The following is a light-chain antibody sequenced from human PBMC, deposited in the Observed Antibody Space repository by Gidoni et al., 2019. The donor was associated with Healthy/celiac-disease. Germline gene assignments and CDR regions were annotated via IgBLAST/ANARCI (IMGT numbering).Light chain of an antibody. CDR2: GAS. J-gene: IGKJ1*01. Sequence: EMVLTQSPGTLSLSPGAIATPSCRASQSVSSSYLAWYQQNPGQAPRLLIYGASSRATGIPDRFSGSGSGTDFTLTISRLEPEVFAVYYCQQYGSSRWTFGQGTKVEIK. V-gene: IGKV3-20*01. CDR3: QQYGSSRWT. CDR1: QSVSSSY.